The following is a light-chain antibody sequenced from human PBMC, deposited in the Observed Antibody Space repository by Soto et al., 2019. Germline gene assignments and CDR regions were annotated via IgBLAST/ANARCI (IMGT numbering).Light chain of an antibody. CDR2: SNN. Sequence: QAVVTQPPSASGTPGQRVTISCSGSSSNIGSNYVCWYQHLPGTAPKLLIYSNNQRPSGVPDRFSGSKSGTSASLAISGLRSEDEADCYCATWDDSLSGHYVFGTGTKLTVL. J-gene: IGLJ1*01. CDR3: ATWDDSLSGHYV. V-gene: IGLV1-47*02. CDR1: SSNIGSNY.